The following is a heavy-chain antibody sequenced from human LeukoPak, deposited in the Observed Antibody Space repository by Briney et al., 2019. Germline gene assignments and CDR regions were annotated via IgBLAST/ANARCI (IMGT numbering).Heavy chain of an antibody. Sequence: SXXXGGYYWSWIRXXPXRGLEWIGYIYYSGSTYYNPSLKSRVTISVDTSKNQFSLKLSSVTAADTAVYYCARDQGGLDYWGQGTLVAVSS. J-gene: IGHJ4*02. CDR2: IYYSGST. CDR3: ARDQGGLDY. CDR1: SXXXGGYY. V-gene: IGHV4-31*02.